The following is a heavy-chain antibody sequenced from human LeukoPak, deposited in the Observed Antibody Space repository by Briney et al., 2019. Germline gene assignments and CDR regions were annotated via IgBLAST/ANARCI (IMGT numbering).Heavy chain of an antibody. D-gene: IGHD1-1*01. J-gene: IGHJ4*02. CDR1: GFSFSSYE. CDR3: AGRPGTSQFDH. Sequence: GGSLRLSCAASGFSFSSYEMHWVRQAPGKGLEYVSEISSNGGTTYYANSVKGRFTISRDNSKNTLYLQLGSLRPEDMAVYYCAGRPGTSQFDHWGQGTLVTVSS. CDR2: ISSNGGTT. V-gene: IGHV3-64*01.